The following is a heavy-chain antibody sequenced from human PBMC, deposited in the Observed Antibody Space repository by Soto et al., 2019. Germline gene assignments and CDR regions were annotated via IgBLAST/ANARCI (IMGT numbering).Heavy chain of an antibody. D-gene: IGHD2-2*02. V-gene: IGHV3-21*01. Sequence: GGSLRLSCAASGFTFSSYSMNWVGQAPGKGLEWVSSISSSSSYIYYADSVKGRFTISRDTAKNSLYLQMNSLRAEDTAVYYCARDLYCSSTSCYTEDYYYYGMDVWGQGTTVTVSS. CDR3: ARDLYCSSTSCYTEDYYYYGMDV. J-gene: IGHJ6*02. CDR1: GFTFSSYS. CDR2: ISSSSSYI.